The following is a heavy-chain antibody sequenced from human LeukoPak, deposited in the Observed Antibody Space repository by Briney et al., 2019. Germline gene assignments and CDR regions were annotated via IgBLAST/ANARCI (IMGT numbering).Heavy chain of an antibody. Sequence: SETLSLTCTVSGYSINSGSYWGWIRQPPGKGLEWIASIHHSGSTYYNPSLKSRVTIPVDTSKNQLSLKLTSVTAADTAVYYCARAFGVVIYFDYWGQGTLVTVSS. CDR1: GYSINSGSY. V-gene: IGHV4-38-2*02. CDR2: IHHSGST. CDR3: ARAFGVVIYFDY. J-gene: IGHJ4*02. D-gene: IGHD3-3*01.